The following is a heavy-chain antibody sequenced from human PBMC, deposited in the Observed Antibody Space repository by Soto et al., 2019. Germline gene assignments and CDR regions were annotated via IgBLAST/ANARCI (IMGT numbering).Heavy chain of an antibody. D-gene: IGHD6-6*01. J-gene: IGHJ4*02. Sequence: SETLSLTCTVSGGSISSGDYYWSWIRQPPGKGLEWIGYIYYSGSTYYNPSLKSRVTISVDTSKNQFSLKLSSVTAADTAVYYCASAEGSAPFDYWGQGTLVTVSS. V-gene: IGHV4-30-4*01. CDR1: GGSISSGDYY. CDR3: ASAEGSAPFDY. CDR2: IYYSGST.